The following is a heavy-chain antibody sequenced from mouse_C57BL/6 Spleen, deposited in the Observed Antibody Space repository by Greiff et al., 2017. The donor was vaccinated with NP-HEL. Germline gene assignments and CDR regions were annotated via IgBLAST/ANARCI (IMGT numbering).Heavy chain of an antibody. J-gene: IGHJ3*01. D-gene: IGHD2-4*01. CDR2: IDPSDSYT. V-gene: IGHV1-69*01. CDR1: GYTFTSYW. Sequence: QVQLQQPGAELVMPGASVKLSCKASGYTFTSYWMHWVKQRPGQGLEWIGEIDPSDSYTNYNQKFKGKSTLTVDKSSSTAYMQLSSLTSEDSAVYYCARCHEYDETWFAYWGQGTLVTVSA. CDR3: ARCHEYDETWFAY.